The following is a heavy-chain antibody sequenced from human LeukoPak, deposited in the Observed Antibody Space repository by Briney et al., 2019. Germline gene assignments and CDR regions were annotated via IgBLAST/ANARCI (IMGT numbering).Heavy chain of an antibody. CDR2: ISYDGSNK. Sequence: GGSLRLSCAASGFTFSSYAMHWVRQAPGKGLEWVAVISYDGSNKYYADSVKGRFTISRDNSKNTLYLQMNSLRAEDTAVYYCARAGSGTPGGFDYWGQGTLVTVSS. V-gene: IGHV3-30-3*01. CDR1: GFTFSSYA. D-gene: IGHD3-10*01. J-gene: IGHJ4*02. CDR3: ARAGSGTPGGFDY.